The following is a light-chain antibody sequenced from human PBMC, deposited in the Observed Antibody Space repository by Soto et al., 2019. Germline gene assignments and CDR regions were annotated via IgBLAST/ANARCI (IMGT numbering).Light chain of an antibody. CDR2: ENN. CDR1: SSNIGNNY. Sequence: QSVLTQPPSVSAAPGQKVTISCSGSSSNIGNNYVSWYQQLPGTAPKLLIFENNKRPSGSPDRLSATKSGTSATLAITGLQTGDAADYYCGTWDNSLSLPYVFGTGTKLTVL. J-gene: IGLJ1*01. CDR3: GTWDNSLSLPYV. V-gene: IGLV1-51*02.